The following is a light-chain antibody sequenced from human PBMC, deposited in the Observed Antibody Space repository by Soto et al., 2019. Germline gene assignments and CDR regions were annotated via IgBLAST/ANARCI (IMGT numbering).Light chain of an antibody. V-gene: IGKV3-15*01. CDR3: LQYDDWHRT. J-gene: IGKJ1*01. CDR1: QSVSNN. CDR2: GAS. Sequence: EIVMTQSPATLSVSPVDRATLSCMAGQSVSNNLAWYQQKPGQTPRLVIYGASNRATGVPARFSGSGSGTDFTLTISSLQSEDFAVYYCLQYDDWHRTFGQGTKVDIK.